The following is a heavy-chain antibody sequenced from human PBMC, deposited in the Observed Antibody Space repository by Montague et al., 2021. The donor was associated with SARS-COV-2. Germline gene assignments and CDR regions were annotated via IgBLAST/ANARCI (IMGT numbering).Heavy chain of an antibody. V-gene: IGHV4-59*13. CDR1: GGSISSYY. J-gene: IGHJ4*02. CDR2: IYYSGST. CDR3: AREPDYGDYFDY. D-gene: IGHD4-17*01. Sequence: SETLSLTCTVSGGSISSYYWSWIRQSPGKGLEWIGYIYYSGSTNYNPSLKSRVTISVDTSKNQFSLKLSSVTAADTAVYYCAREPDYGDYFDYWGQGTLVTVSS.